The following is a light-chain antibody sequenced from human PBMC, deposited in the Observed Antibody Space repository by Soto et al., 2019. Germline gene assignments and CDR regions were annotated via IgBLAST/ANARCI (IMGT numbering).Light chain of an antibody. Sequence: EIVLTQSPGTLSLSPGERATLSCRASQSVSNTYLAWYQQKPGQAPRLLIYDASSRPTGIPDRFSGSGSGTDFTLTISRLEPEDFAVYYCQQYGRSPGLFTFGPGTKVDIK. CDR2: DAS. CDR3: QQYGRSPGLFT. V-gene: IGKV3-20*01. CDR1: QSVSNTY. J-gene: IGKJ3*01.